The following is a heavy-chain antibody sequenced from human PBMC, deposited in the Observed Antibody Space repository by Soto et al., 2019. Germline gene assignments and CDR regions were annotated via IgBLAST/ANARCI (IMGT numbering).Heavy chain of an antibody. D-gene: IGHD3-22*01. V-gene: IGHV3-11*06. Sequence: QVQLVESGGGLVKPGGSLKLSCAASGFTFSDYYMSWIRQAPGKGPEWVAYINSSDTYINYADSVKGRFTISRDNAKNSLYLQMNSLRVEDTAVYYCARGDHFDGSGYYYGLDVWGQGTTVTVSS. CDR2: INSSDTYI. CDR1: GFTFSDYY. CDR3: ARGDHFDGSGYYYGLDV. J-gene: IGHJ6*02.